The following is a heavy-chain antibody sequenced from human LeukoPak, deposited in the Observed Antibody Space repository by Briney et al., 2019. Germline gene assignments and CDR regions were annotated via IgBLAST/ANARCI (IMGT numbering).Heavy chain of an antibody. J-gene: IGHJ4*02. CDR1: GGSISSYY. D-gene: IGHD6-19*01. Sequence: SETLSLTCTVSGGSISSYYWSWIRQPPGKGLEWIGYIHYSGSTNYNSSLTSRVTISVDTSKNQISLKLTSVSAADTAVYYCARGGWSHDYWGQGTLVTVSS. CDR2: IHYSGST. V-gene: IGHV4-59*01. CDR3: ARGGWSHDY.